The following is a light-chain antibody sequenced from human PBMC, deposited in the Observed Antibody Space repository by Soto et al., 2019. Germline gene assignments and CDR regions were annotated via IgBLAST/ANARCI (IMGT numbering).Light chain of an antibody. J-gene: IGKJ5*01. CDR3: QEYNSYPVS. CDR2: KAS. CDR1: RSISSW. V-gene: IGKV1-5*03. Sequence: DIQMTQSPSSLSASVGDRVTITCRASRSISSWLAWYQQKPGKAPKLLIYKASTLKSGVPSRFSGSGSGTEFTLTISSLQPEDVATYYCQEYNSYPVSFGQGTRLEIK.